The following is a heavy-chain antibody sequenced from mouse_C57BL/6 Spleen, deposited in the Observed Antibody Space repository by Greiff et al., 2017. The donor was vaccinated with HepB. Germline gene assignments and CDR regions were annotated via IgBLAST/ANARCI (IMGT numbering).Heavy chain of an antibody. CDR1: GYSITSGYY. V-gene: IGHV3-6*01. CDR2: ISYDGSN. J-gene: IGHJ3*01. D-gene: IGHD2-3*01. CDR3: ARDPDGYYIFFAY. Sequence: EVQLQESGPGLVKPSQSLSLTCSVTGYSITSGYYWNWIRQFPGNKLEWMGYISYDGSNNYNPSLKNRISITRDTSKNQFFLKLNSVTTEDTATYYCARDPDGYYIFFAYWGQGTLVTVSA.